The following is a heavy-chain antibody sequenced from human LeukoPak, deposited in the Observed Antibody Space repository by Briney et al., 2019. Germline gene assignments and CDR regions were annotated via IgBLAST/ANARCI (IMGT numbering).Heavy chain of an antibody. D-gene: IGHD6-19*01. J-gene: IGHJ4*02. CDR1: GFTFNSYA. V-gene: IGHV3-23*01. Sequence: GGSPRLSCAASGFTFNSYAMSWVRQAPGKGLEWVSVISGSGGSTYYADSVKGRFTISRDSSKNTLYLQMNSLRAEDTAIYYCAKTYSSAWWALDYWGQGTLVTVSS. CDR3: AKTYSSAWWALDY. CDR2: ISGSGGST.